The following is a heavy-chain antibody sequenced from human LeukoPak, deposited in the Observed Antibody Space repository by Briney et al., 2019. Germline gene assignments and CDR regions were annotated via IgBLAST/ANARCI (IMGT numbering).Heavy chain of an antibody. CDR1: GGTFSSYA. CDR3: ARGWSSYYDSSGYYLAYFDY. Sequence: ASVKVSCKASGGTFSSYAISWVRQAPGQGLEWMGEIIPIFGTANYAQKFQGRVTITADESTSTAYMELSSLRSEDTAVYYCARGWSSYYDSSGYYLAYFDYWGQGTLVTVSS. D-gene: IGHD3-22*01. J-gene: IGHJ4*02. V-gene: IGHV1-69*13. CDR2: IIPIFGTA.